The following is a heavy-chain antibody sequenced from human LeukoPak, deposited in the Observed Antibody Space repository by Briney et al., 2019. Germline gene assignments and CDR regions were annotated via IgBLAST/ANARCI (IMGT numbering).Heavy chain of an antibody. CDR1: DYTFTSYD. J-gene: IGHJ4*02. D-gene: IGHD5-24*01. CDR3: ARGWIEMPTVYFDY. CDR2: ISTFNGKT. Sequence: AAVKVSFKASDYTFTSYDISWVRQAPGQGLEWMGWISTFNGKTQYAQKLQGRVTMTDDTSTRTAYMELRSLRSDDTAVYYCARGWIEMPTVYFDYWGQGPLVSVSS. V-gene: IGHV1-18*01.